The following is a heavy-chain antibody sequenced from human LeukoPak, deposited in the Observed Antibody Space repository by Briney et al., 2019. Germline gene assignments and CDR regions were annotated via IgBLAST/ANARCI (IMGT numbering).Heavy chain of an antibody. CDR3: ARDAWIQLLFSAFDI. D-gene: IGHD5-18*01. J-gene: IGHJ3*02. CDR1: GFTFSSYA. Sequence: GGSLRLSCAASGFTFSSYAMHWVRQAPGKGLEWVAVISYDGSNKYYADSVKGRFTISRDNSKNTLYLQMNSLRAEDTAVYYCARDAWIQLLFSAFDIWGQGTMVTVSS. V-gene: IGHV3-30*04. CDR2: ISYDGSNK.